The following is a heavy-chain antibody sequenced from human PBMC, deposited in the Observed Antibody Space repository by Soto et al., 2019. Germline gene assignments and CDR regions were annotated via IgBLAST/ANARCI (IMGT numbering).Heavy chain of an antibody. CDR2: ILPYYNTP. V-gene: IGHV1-69*01. CDR3: ASGASRWYPYFFDS. Sequence: QAQVVQSGAEVRTPGSSVNLSFRASEGTFNSYPLAWWRQPPGQGLEWMGGILPYYNTPNYAQNFQDRVTITADDSTNTVYMELSSLRSDDTAVYFCASGASRWYPYFFDSWAQGTLVTVSS. CDR1: EGTFNSYP. J-gene: IGHJ4*02. D-gene: IGHD6-13*01.